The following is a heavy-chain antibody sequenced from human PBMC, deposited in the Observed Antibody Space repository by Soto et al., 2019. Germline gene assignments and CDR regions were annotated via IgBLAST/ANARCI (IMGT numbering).Heavy chain of an antibody. CDR1: GFTFSSYG. CDR3: ARPLEQHQLGFGMDV. V-gene: IGHV3-33*01. D-gene: IGHD6-13*01. J-gene: IGHJ6*01. CDR2: IWYDGSKI. Sequence: QVHLVQSGGGVVQPGGSLRLSCAASGFTFSSYGMHWVRQAPGKGLEWVAVIWYDGSKIYYADSVKGRFTISRDNSKSTLYLQMNSLRAEDTAVYYCARPLEQHQLGFGMDVWGQGSPVTVSS.